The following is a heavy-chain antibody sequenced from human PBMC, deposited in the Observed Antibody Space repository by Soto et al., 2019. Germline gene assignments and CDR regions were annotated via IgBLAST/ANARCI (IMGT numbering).Heavy chain of an antibody. CDR2: LNLNSGIA. D-gene: IGHD2-2*01. J-gene: IGHJ6*02. V-gene: IGHV1-8*01. CDR1: GYTFTNYD. Sequence: QVQLVQSGAEVKKPGASVRVSCQASGYTFTNYDINWVRQAAGQGLEWMGWLNLNSGIAGYAHKFQGRVTMTRNTSISTAYMDLNSLRSDDTAVYYCARDGVVLPAAPMGMDVWGQGTPVTVSS. CDR3: ARDGVVLPAAPMGMDV.